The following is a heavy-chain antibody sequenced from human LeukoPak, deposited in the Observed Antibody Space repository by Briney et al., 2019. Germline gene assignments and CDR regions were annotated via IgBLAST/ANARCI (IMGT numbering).Heavy chain of an antibody. CDR1: GGSISSSSYY. J-gene: IGHJ4*02. Sequence: SETLSLTCTVSGGSISSSSYYWGWIRQPPGKGLEWIGSIYCSGSTYYNPSLKSRVTISVDTSKNQFSLKLSSVTAADTAVYYCARPTLGYCSGGSCYSDDYWGQGTLVTVSS. CDR3: ARPTLGYCSGGSCYSDDY. D-gene: IGHD2-15*01. V-gene: IGHV4-39*01. CDR2: IYCSGST.